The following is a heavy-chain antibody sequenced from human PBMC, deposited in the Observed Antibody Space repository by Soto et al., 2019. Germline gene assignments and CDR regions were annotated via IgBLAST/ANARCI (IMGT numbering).Heavy chain of an antibody. CDR2: INHSGTT. D-gene: IGHD3-9*01. V-gene: IGHV4-34*01. CDR3: ASYHYLDLWTGSRHYMDV. CDR1: GGSLSGYY. J-gene: IGHJ6*03. Sequence: QVHLEQWGAGLLNPSETLSLTCAVYGGSLSGYYWSWVRQSPGKGLEWSGEINHSGTTNYNPSLKTRVTISADTSKPHFSLRLSSVTAADSAVYYCASYHYLDLWTGSRHYMDVWGRGTTVSVSS.